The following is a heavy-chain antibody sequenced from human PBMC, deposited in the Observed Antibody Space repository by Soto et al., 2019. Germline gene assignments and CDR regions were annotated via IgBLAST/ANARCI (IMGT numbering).Heavy chain of an antibody. Sequence: VSVKVSCKASGYIFTSYGWVRQAPGQRLEWMGWINAGNGNTKYSQKFQGRVTITRDTSASTAYMELSSLRSEDTAVYYCASVGIAAAGFDYWGQGTLVTVSS. D-gene: IGHD6-13*01. J-gene: IGHJ4*02. CDR1: GYIFTSYG. CDR3: ASVGIAAAGFDY. CDR2: INAGNGNT. V-gene: IGHV1-3*01.